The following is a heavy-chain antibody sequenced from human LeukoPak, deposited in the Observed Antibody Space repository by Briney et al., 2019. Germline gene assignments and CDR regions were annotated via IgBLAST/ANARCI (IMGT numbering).Heavy chain of an antibody. CDR3: ARQGDNDYGDYGSEFDAFDI. CDR1: GFTFSDYY. V-gene: IGHV3-11*01. D-gene: IGHD4-17*01. CDR2: ISSSGSTI. J-gene: IGHJ3*02. Sequence: GGSLRLSCAASGFTFSDYYMSWIRQAPGKGLEWVSYISSSGSTIYYADSVKGRFTISRDNAKNSLYLQMNSLRAEDTAVYYCARQGDNDYGDYGSEFDAFDIWGQGTMVTVSS.